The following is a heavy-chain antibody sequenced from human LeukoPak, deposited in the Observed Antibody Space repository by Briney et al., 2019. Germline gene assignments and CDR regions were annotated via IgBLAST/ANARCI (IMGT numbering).Heavy chain of an antibody. Sequence: SETLSLTCTVSGSSISSYYWSWIRQPPGKGLEWIGYIYYSGSTNYNPSLKSRVTISVDTSKNQFSLKLSSVTAADTAVYYCARLYYDFWSGYDQVGEYYFDYWGQGTLVTVSS. J-gene: IGHJ4*02. CDR2: IYYSGST. CDR1: GSSISSYY. V-gene: IGHV4-59*08. D-gene: IGHD3-3*01. CDR3: ARLYYDFWSGYDQVGEYYFDY.